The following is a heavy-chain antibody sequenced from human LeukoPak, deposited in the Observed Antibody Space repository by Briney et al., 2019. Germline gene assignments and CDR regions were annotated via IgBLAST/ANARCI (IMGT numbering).Heavy chain of an antibody. CDR3: ARDIVNHYYYYMDV. D-gene: IGHD1-26*01. J-gene: IGHJ6*03. V-gene: IGHV1-2*02. CDR2: INPNSGGT. Sequence: ASVKVSCKASGYTFTGYYMHWVLQAPGQGLEWMGWINPNSGGTNYAQKFQGRVTMTRDTSISTAYMELSRLRSDDTAVYYCARDIVNHYYYYMDVWGKGTTVTVPS. CDR1: GYTFTGYY.